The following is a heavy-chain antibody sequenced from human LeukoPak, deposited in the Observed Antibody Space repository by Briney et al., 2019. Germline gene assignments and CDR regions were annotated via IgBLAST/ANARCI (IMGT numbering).Heavy chain of an antibody. CDR2: IYTSGSI. Sequence: SETLSLTCTVSGGSISSYYWSWIRQPAGKGLEWIGRIYTSGSINYNPSLKSRVTMSVDTSKNQFSLKQSSVTCADTAVYYCARYYYDSSGYAFDYWGQGTPVTVSS. D-gene: IGHD3-22*01. CDR3: ARYYYDSSGYAFDY. CDR1: GGSISSYY. J-gene: IGHJ4*02. V-gene: IGHV4-4*07.